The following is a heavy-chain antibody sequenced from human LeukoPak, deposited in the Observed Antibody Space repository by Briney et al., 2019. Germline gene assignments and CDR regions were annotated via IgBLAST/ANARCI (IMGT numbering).Heavy chain of an antibody. CDR2: ISYDGSNK. Sequence: PGGSLRLSCVTSGFIFSSYGIHWVRQAPGKGLEWVAVISYDGSNKYYAGSVKGRFTISRDNSKNTLYLQMNSLRAEDTAVYYCAKGILLDYGDSSFDYWGQGTLVTVSS. CDR1: GFIFSSYG. V-gene: IGHV3-30*18. J-gene: IGHJ4*02. CDR3: AKGILLDYGDSSFDY. D-gene: IGHD4-17*01.